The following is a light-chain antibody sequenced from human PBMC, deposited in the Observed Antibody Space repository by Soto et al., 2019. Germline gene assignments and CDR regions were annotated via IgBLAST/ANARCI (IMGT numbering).Light chain of an antibody. Sequence: IQMDKTPSALSGAGNDSGTMTWLASQNIRNWFALYQHKVVKAPKLLIYKASSLQSGVPPRFSFSGSGPDSTHAISRLQPADSATYSSLQDINYPWTFGQGTKLDIK. V-gene: IGKV1-5*03. CDR3: LQDINYPWT. J-gene: IGKJ1*01. CDR2: KAS. CDR1: QNIRNW.